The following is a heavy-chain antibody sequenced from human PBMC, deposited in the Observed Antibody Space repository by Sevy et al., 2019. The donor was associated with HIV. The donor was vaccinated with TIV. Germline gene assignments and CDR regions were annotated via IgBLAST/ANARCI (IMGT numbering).Heavy chain of an antibody. CDR3: ARDRRRGFYYDSSGYWTPLGY. D-gene: IGHD3-22*01. Sequence: ASVKVSCKASGYTFTGYYMHWVRQAPGQGLEWMGWINPNSGGTNYAQKFQGRVTMTRDTSISTAYMELGRLRSDDTAVYYCARDRRRGFYYDSSGYWTPLGYWGQGTLVTVSS. CDR2: INPNSGGT. J-gene: IGHJ4*02. CDR1: GYTFTGYY. V-gene: IGHV1-2*02.